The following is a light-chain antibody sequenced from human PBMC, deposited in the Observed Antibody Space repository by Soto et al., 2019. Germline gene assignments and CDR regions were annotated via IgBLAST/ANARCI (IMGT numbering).Light chain of an antibody. V-gene: IGLV3-1*01. Sequence: SYELTQPPSVSVSPGQTASITCTGDKLGDKYACWYQQKPGQSPVLVIYQDSQRPSGIPERFSGSNSGNTATLTISGTQAMDEADYCCQAWDSSTGVFGGGTKLTVL. CDR1: KLGDKY. J-gene: IGLJ2*01. CDR2: QDS. CDR3: QAWDSSTGV.